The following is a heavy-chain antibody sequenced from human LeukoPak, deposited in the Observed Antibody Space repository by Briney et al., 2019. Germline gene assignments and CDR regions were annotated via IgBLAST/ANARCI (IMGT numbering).Heavy chain of an antibody. D-gene: IGHD3-16*01. CDR2: IKSDSSTK. CDR1: GFTISNNC. V-gene: IGHV3-48*02. Sequence: PGGSLRLSCAGSGFTISNNCMSWVRQAPGKGLEWLSYIKSDSSTKYYADYVEGRFTISRDNAQNSLYLQMNSLRDEDSGVYFCQYDSNVWHGDTDVWGQGTMVTVSS. J-gene: IGHJ3*01. CDR3: QYDSNVWHGDTDV.